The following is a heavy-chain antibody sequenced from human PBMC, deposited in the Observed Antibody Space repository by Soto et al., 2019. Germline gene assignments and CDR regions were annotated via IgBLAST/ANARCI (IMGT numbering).Heavy chain of an antibody. CDR1: GGTFSSYA. J-gene: IGHJ6*02. CDR3: ARSVADYYYYGMDV. CDR2: IIPIFGTA. D-gene: IGHD6-19*01. V-gene: IGHV1-69*05. Sequence: QVQLVQSGAEVKKPGSSVKVSCKASGGTFSSYAISWVRQAPGQGLEWMGGIIPIFGTANYAQKFQGRVTITTDASTSRAYMELRSLRSEATAVYCWARSVADYYYYGMDVWGQGTTVTASS.